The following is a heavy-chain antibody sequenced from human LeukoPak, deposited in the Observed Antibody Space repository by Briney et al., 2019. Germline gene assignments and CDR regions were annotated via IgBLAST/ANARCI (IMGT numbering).Heavy chain of an antibody. CDR1: GYTFTSYG. Sequence: GASVKVSCKASGYTFTSYGISWVRQAPGQGLEWMGWISAYNGNTNYAQKLQGRVTMTTDTSTSTAYMELRSLRSDDTAVYYCARDQGVIRYFDWLLTFDYWGQGTLVTVSS. CDR3: ARDQGVIRYFDWLLTFDY. D-gene: IGHD3-9*01. CDR2: ISAYNGNT. J-gene: IGHJ4*02. V-gene: IGHV1-18*01.